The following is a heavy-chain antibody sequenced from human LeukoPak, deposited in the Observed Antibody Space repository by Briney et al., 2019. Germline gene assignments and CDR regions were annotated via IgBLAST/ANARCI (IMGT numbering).Heavy chain of an antibody. V-gene: IGHV3-48*01. CDR3: ANSGTYAYFDY. Sequence: GGSLRLSCAASGLTFSSYSMNWVRQAPGKGLEWVSYISSSSSTIYYADSVKGRFTISRDNAKNSLYLQMNSLRAEDTAVYYCANSGTYAYFDYWGQGSLVTVSS. CDR1: GLTFSSYS. D-gene: IGHD1-26*01. J-gene: IGHJ4*02. CDR2: ISSSSSTI.